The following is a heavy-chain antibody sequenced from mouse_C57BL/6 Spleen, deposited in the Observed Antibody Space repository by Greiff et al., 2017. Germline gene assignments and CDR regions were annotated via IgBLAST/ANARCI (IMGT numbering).Heavy chain of an antibody. CDR3: AIGYYSNGYYAMDY. CDR1: GYTFTSYW. J-gene: IGHJ4*01. V-gene: IGHV1-52*01. D-gene: IGHD2-5*01. CDR2: IDPSDSET. Sequence: QVQLQQPGAELVRPGSSVKLSCKASGYTFTSYWMHWVKQRPIQGLEWIGNIDPSDSETHYNQKFKDKATLTVDKSSSTAYMQLSSLTSEYSAVYYCAIGYYSNGYYAMDYWGQGTSVTVSS.